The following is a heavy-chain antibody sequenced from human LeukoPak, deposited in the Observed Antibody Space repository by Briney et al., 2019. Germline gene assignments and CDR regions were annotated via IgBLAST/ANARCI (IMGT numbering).Heavy chain of an antibody. V-gene: IGHV3-23*01. CDR3: AKVSYDSSVPFDY. J-gene: IGHJ4*02. CDR1: GFTSSSYA. Sequence: GGSLRLSCAASGFTSSSYAMSWVRQAPGKGLEWVSAISGSGGSTYYADSVKGRFTISRDNSKNTLYLQMNSLRAEDTAVYYCAKVSYDSSVPFDYWGQGTLVTVSS. CDR2: ISGSGGST. D-gene: IGHD3-22*01.